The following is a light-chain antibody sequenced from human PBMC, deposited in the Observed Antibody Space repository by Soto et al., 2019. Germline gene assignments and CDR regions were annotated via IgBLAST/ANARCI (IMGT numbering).Light chain of an antibody. J-gene: IGKJ1*01. CDR3: QQYNNWPRT. CDR1: QSVSSN. Sequence: EIVLTQSPATLSVSPGERATLSCRASQSVSSNLAWYQQKPGQAPRLFIYGASTRATAIPPRFSGSGSGTEFTLTISSLQSEDFAVYYCQQYNNWPRTFGQGTKVDIK. CDR2: GAS. V-gene: IGKV3-15*01.